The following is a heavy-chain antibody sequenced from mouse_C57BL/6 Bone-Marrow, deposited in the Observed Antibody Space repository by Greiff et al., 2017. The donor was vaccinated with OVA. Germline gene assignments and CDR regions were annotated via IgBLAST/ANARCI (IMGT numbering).Heavy chain of an antibody. Sequence: VQLQQSGPELVKPGASVKMSCKASGYTFTDYNMHWVKQSHGKSLEWIGYINPTNGGTSYNQKFQGKATLTVNKSSSTAYMELRSLTSEDSAVYYCARFWVRRRAWFAYWGQGTLVTVSA. J-gene: IGHJ3*01. CDR2: INPTNGGT. V-gene: IGHV1-22*01. CDR3: ARFWVRRRAWFAY. CDR1: GYTFTDYN. D-gene: IGHD2-14*01.